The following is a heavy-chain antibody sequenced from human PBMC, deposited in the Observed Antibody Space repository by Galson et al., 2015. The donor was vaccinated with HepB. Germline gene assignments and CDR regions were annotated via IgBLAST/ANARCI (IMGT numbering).Heavy chain of an antibody. CDR1: GFTFSSYG. CDR3: AKGDCSGGGCNYNL. V-gene: IGHV3-30*18. J-gene: IGHJ5*02. Sequence: SLRLSCAASGFTFSSYGMHWVRQAPGKGLEWVAVISYDGSNKYYADSVKGRSTVSRDNSRNTLYLQMNSLTTEDTAVYYCAKGDCSGGGCNYNLWGQGILVTVSS. CDR2: ISYDGSNK. D-gene: IGHD2-15*01.